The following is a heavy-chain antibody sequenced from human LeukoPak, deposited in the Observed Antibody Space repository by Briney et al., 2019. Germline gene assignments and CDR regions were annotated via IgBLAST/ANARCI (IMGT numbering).Heavy chain of an antibody. CDR1: GDSFSSNSGA. Sequence: SQTLSLTCALSGDSFSSNSGAWNWIRQSPSRGLEWLGRTYYRSKWVNDYEVSVKSRITINSDTSRNQFSLRLNSVTPEDTAVYYCASQGDGWFFDYWGQGILVTVSS. CDR2: TYYRSKWVN. V-gene: IGHV6-1*01. CDR3: ASQGDGWFFDY. D-gene: IGHD6-19*01. J-gene: IGHJ4*02.